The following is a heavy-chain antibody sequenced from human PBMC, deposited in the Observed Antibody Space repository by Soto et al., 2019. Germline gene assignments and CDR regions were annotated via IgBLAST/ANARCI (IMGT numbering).Heavy chain of an antibody. V-gene: IGHV1-69*12. CDR3: ARGISDYVWGRYQERDVSFDY. CDR2: IIPIFGTA. D-gene: IGHD3-16*02. J-gene: IGHJ4*02. CDR1: GGTFSSYA. Sequence: QVQLVQSGAEVKKPGSSVKVSCKASGGTFSSYAISWVRQAPGQGLEWMGGIIPIFGTANYAQKFQGRVTMNADESTSTAYMELSSLRSEDTAVYYCARGISDYVWGRYQERDVSFDYWGQGTLVTVSS.